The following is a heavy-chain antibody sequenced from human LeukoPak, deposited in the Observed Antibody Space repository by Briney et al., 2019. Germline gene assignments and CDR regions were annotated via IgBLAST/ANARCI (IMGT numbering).Heavy chain of an antibody. CDR2: ISYDGSNK. D-gene: IGHD3-22*01. V-gene: IGHV3-30-3*01. J-gene: IGHJ4*02. Sequence: GRSLRLSCAASGFTFSSYAMHWVRQAPGKGLEWVAVISYDGSNKYYADSVKGRFTISRDNSKNTLYLQMNSLRAEDTAVYYCARVDYYDSSGYYYPWGQGTLVTVSS. CDR3: ARVDYYDSSGYYYP. CDR1: GFTFSSYA.